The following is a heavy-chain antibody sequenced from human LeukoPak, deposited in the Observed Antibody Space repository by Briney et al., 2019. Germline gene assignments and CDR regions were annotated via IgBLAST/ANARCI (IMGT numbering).Heavy chain of an antibody. CDR3: ARRGTTYCTVDSCHPNWFDP. Sequence: GGALRLSCAASGFTSSDYYMTWIRHALQRGLEWISHIIGGVSDTKCADSVKGRFTISRENAKNSVYLLMNSLRSEDTAVYYCARRGTTYCTVDSCHPNWFDPWGQGTLVTVSS. J-gene: IGHJ5*02. CDR1: GFTSSDYY. CDR2: IIGGVSDT. D-gene: IGHD2-15*01. V-gene: IGHV3-11*03.